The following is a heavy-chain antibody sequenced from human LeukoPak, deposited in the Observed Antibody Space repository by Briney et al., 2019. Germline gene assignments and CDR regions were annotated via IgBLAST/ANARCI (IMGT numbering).Heavy chain of an antibody. D-gene: IGHD2-15*01. J-gene: IGHJ1*01. CDR3: AKDSGDRYCSGGSCYSEYFQH. Sequence: GGSLRLSCAASGFTFSSYGMHWVRQARGKGLEWVAFIRYDGSNKYYADSVKGRFTISRDNSKNTLYLQMNSLRAEDTAVYYCAKDSGDRYCSGGSCYSEYFQHWGQGTLVTVSS. CDR1: GFTFSSYG. CDR2: IRYDGSNK. V-gene: IGHV3-30*02.